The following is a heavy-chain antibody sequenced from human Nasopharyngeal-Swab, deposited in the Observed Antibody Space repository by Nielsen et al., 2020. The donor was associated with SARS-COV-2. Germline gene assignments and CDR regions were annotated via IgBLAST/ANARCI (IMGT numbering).Heavy chain of an antibody. Sequence: GESLKISCAASGFTFSSYWMSWARQAPGKGLEWVANIKQDGSEKYYVDSVKGRFTISRDNAKNSLYLQMNSLRAEDTAVYYCARDHVSGAIFGVVIPYFDYWGQGTLVTVSS. J-gene: IGHJ4*02. CDR2: IKQDGSEK. V-gene: IGHV3-7*03. CDR1: GFTFSSYW. D-gene: IGHD3-3*01. CDR3: ARDHVSGAIFGVVIPYFDY.